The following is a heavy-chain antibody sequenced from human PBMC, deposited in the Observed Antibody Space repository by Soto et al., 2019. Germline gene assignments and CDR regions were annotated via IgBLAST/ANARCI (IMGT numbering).Heavy chain of an antibody. Sequence: EVQLVESGGGLLQPGGSLRLSCAASGFTFSNYWMHWGRQAPGMGLVWVSHINSDGSSTSYAASVKGRFTISRDNAKNTLYLQMNSLRAEDTAVYFCARDYYYGLDVWGQGTTVTVSS. V-gene: IGHV3-74*01. J-gene: IGHJ6*02. CDR3: ARDYYYGLDV. CDR2: INSDGSST. CDR1: GFTFSNYW.